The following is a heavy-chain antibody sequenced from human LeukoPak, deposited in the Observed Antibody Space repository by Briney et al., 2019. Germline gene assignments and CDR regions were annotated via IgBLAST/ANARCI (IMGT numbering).Heavy chain of an antibody. Sequence: SETLSLTCTVSGGSISSGGYYWSWLRQPPGKGLEWVGYIYHSGSTYYNPSLKSRVTISVDRSKNQFSLKLSSVTAADTAVYYCARADTFLDYDILTGYKGDTFDIWGQGTMVTVSS. CDR1: GGSISSGGYY. V-gene: IGHV4-30-2*01. CDR2: IYHSGST. D-gene: IGHD3-9*01. CDR3: ARADTFLDYDILTGYKGDTFDI. J-gene: IGHJ3*02.